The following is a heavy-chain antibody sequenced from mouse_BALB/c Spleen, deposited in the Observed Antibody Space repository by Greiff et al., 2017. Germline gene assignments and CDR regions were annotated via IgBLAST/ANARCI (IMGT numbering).Heavy chain of an antibody. Sequence: EVKLMESGPGLVKPSQSLSLTCTVTGYSITSDYAWNWIRQFPGNKLEWMGYISYSGSTSYNPSLKSRISITRDTSKNQFFLQLNSVTTEDTATYCCARTPYDGYLHFDYWGQGTTLTVSS. V-gene: IGHV3-2*02. J-gene: IGHJ2*01. CDR2: ISYSGST. CDR1: GYSITSDYA. CDR3: ARTPYDGYLHFDY. D-gene: IGHD2-3*01.